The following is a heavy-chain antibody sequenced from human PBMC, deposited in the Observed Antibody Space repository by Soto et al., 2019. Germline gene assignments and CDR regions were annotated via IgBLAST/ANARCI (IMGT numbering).Heavy chain of an antibody. V-gene: IGHV3-48*02. D-gene: IGHD3-22*01. CDR2: ISSSSSTI. Sequence: GGSLRLSCAASGFTFSSYSMNWVRQAPGKGLEWVSYISSSSSTIYYADSVKGRFTISRDNAKNSLYLQMNSLRDEDTAVYYWARALFSGCFSYYNGMDVGGQGPRVPVS. J-gene: IGHJ6*02. CDR1: GFTFSSYS. CDR3: ARALFSGCFSYYNGMDV.